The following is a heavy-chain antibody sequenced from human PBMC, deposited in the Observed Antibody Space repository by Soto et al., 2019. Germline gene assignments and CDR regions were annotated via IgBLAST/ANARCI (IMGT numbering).Heavy chain of an antibody. CDR2: IYYSGNA. Sequence: SETLSLTCAVYGGSFSAYYWSWIRQPPGKGLEWIGSIYYSGNAYYNPSLKSRVAVSVDTSKNQFSLKVTSVTATDTAVYYCARHKDTSSRYLLPDFWGQGTLVTVSS. CDR1: GGSFSAYY. V-gene: IGHV4-34*01. J-gene: IGHJ4*02. D-gene: IGHD6-13*01. CDR3: ARHKDTSSRYLLPDF.